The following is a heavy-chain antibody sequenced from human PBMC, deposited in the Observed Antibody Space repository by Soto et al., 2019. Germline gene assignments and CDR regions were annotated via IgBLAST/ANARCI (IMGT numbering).Heavy chain of an antibody. CDR3: TRDPALIGWYDY. Sequence: AGSLRLSCAASGFTFSNFWMHWVRQAPGKGLVWVSRINSDGSSTMYRDSVKGRFTIFTDNAKNTLFLQMNSLRAEDTAVYYCTRDPALIGWYDYWGQGTLVTVSS. D-gene: IGHD6-19*01. CDR2: INSDGSST. J-gene: IGHJ4*02. CDR1: GFTFSNFW. V-gene: IGHV3-74*03.